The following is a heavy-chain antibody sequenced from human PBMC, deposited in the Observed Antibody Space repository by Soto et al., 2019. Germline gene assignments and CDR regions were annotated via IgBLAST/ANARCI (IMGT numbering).Heavy chain of an antibody. CDR2: ISAHNGNT. J-gene: IGHJ4*02. CDR1: GYAFTTYG. Sequence: QVHLVQSGAEVKKPGASVKVSCKGSGYAFTTYGITWVRQAPGQGLEWMGWISAHNGNTTSAQRLQGRVTVTRDTSPSTAYMELRWQSADDTAVYYCARGRDGDHRGQGALVTVSS. CDR3: ARGRDGDH. V-gene: IGHV1-18*01.